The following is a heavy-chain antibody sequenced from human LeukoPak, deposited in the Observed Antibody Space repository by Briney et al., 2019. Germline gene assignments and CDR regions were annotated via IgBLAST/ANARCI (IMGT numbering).Heavy chain of an antibody. CDR1: GGSITSSTYY. D-gene: IGHD2-2*01. V-gene: IGHV4-39*07. J-gene: IGHJ6*02. CDR3: ARMRRPYCTSTRGCIRDYYGMDV. Sequence: PSETLSLTCTVSGGSITSSTYYWAWLRQPPGKGLECIVEINHSGSTKYHPSLQSQFTISADTSKSQLSLQLSSVTAADTAVYYCARMRRPYCTSTRGCIRDYYGMDVWGQGTTVAVSS. CDR2: INHSGST.